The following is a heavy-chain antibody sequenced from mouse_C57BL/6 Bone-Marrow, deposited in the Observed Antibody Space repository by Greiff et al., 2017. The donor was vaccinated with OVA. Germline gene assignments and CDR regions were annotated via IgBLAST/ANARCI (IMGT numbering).Heavy chain of an antibody. D-gene: IGHD1-1*01. CDR2: IDPNSGGT. CDR1: GYTFTSYW. V-gene: IGHV1-72*01. CDR3: ARKRGTTVVAPVV. J-gene: IGHJ1*03. Sequence: ESGAELVKPGASVKLSCKASGYTFTSYWMHWVKQRPGRGLEWIGRIDPNSGGTKYNEKFKSKATLTVDKPSSTAYMQLSSLTSEDSAVYDGARKRGTTVVAPVVWGTGTTVTVSS.